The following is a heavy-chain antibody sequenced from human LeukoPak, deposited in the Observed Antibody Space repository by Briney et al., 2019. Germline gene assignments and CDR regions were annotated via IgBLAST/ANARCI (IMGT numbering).Heavy chain of an antibody. CDR3: ARVSCSSTSCYNGDAFDI. CDR1: GYTFTGYY. D-gene: IGHD2-2*02. V-gene: IGHV1-2*02. CDR2: INPNSGGT. Sequence: ASVKVSRKASGYTFTGYYMHWVRQAPGQGLEWMGWINPNSGGTNYAQKFQGRVTMTRDTSISTAYMELSRLRSDDTAVYYCARVSCSSTSCYNGDAFDIWGQGTMVTVSS. J-gene: IGHJ3*02.